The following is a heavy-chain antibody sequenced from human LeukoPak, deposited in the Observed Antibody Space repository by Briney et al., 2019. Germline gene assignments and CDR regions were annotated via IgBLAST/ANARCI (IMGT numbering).Heavy chain of an antibody. D-gene: IGHD3-9*01. Sequence: GGSLRLSCAVSGFTFSNYVMSWVRQAPGKGLEWVSAIRGSGGTTYYADSVKGRFTISRDNSKNTLFLQMNSLRAEDTAVYYCAKGLYDWLSDTDYWGQGTLVTVSS. CDR2: IRGSGGTT. J-gene: IGHJ4*02. CDR1: GFTFSNYV. V-gene: IGHV3-23*01. CDR3: AKGLYDWLSDTDY.